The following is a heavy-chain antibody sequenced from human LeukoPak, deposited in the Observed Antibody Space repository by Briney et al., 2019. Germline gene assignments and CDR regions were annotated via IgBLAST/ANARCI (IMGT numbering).Heavy chain of an antibody. CDR3: ARGTGGLGVAFHI. V-gene: IGHV3-48*03. D-gene: IGHD3-16*01. CDR1: GFTFSNYD. J-gene: IGHJ3*02. Sequence: GGSLRLSCEGSGFTFSNYDMNWVRQAPGKGLEWVAYISSSGATVYYADSVKGRFTFSRDNGRNSVYLEMKSLRDEDTAVYYCARGTGGLGVAFHIWGQGTMVTVSS. CDR2: ISSSGATV.